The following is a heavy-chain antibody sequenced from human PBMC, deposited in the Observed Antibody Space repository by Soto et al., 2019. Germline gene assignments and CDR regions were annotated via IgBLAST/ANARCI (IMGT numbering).Heavy chain of an antibody. D-gene: IGHD1-26*01. Sequence: PGGSLRLSCAASGFTFSSYAMSWVRQAPGKGLEWVSAISGSGGCTLYADSVKGRFNISRDNFKKTLYLQMNSLRAEDTAVYYCATRLIVGVRDDAFDIWGQGTMVTVSS. CDR3: ATRLIVGVRDDAFDI. V-gene: IGHV3-23*01. CDR2: ISGSGGCT. CDR1: GFTFSSYA. J-gene: IGHJ3*02.